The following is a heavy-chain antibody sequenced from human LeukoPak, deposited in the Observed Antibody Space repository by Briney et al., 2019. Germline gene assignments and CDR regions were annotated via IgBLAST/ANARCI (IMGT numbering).Heavy chain of an antibody. J-gene: IGHJ4*02. D-gene: IGHD3-10*01. CDR3: ARGTYGSGSADY. Sequence: PSETLSLTCTVSGDSISTSNSHWGWIRQPPGKGLEWIGSIYYSGNTYYNASLKSRVTISVDTSKNQFSLKLSSVTAADTAVYYCARGTYGSGSADYWGQGTLVTVSS. V-gene: IGHV4-39*07. CDR2: IYYSGNT. CDR1: GDSISTSNSH.